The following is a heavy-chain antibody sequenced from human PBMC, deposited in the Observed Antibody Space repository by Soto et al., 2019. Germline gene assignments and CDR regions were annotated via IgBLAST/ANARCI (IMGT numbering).Heavy chain of an antibody. D-gene: IGHD3-3*01. J-gene: IGHJ6*02. V-gene: IGHV3-33*01. Sequence: PVGSLRLSCAASGFTFSSYGMHWVRQAPGKGLEWVAVIWYDGSNKYYADSVKGRFTISRDNSKNTLYLQMNSLRAEDTAAYYCARDFKREYDFWSGYFFNPYYYGMDVWGQGTTVTVSS. CDR1: GFTFSSYG. CDR2: IWYDGSNK. CDR3: ARDFKREYDFWSGYFFNPYYYGMDV.